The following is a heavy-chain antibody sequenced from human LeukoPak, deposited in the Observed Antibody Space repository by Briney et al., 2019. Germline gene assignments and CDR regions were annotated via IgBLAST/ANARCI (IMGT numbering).Heavy chain of an antibody. J-gene: IGHJ3*02. CDR1: GGSISSGDYY. CDR3: ARQFGAFDI. V-gene: IGHV4-30-4*01. Sequence: SQTLSLTCTVSGGSISSGDYYWSWISQPPGKGLEWIGYIYYSGSTNYNPSLKSRVTMSVDTSKNQFSLKLSSVTAADTAVYYCARQFGAFDIWGQGAMVTVSS. CDR2: IYYSGST. D-gene: IGHD3-10*01.